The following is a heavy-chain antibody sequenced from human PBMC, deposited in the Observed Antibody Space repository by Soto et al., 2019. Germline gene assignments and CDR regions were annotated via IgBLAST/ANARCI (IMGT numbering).Heavy chain of an antibody. V-gene: IGHV1-69*06. CDR1: VITFNNFA. CDR2: IVVMSNTA. J-gene: IGHJ4*02. CDR3: ARAIKRWEVHYYFDY. Sequence: QVVLLQSGAEVKEPGSSVRVSCKVSVITFNNFAFSWVRQAPGHGPEWMGGIVVMSNTADYSQRLRDRVTITADTSTNTLYMELGSLTFEDTAVYYCARAIKRWEVHYYFDYWGQGTQVTVSS. D-gene: IGHD1-26*01.